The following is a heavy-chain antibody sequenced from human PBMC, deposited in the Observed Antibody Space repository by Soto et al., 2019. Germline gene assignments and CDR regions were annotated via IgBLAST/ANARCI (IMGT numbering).Heavy chain of an antibody. J-gene: IGHJ4*02. CDR2: ISAYNGNT. V-gene: IGHV1-18*01. CDR3: ARMRYFDWLHRPYFDY. CDR1: GYTFTSYG. D-gene: IGHD3-9*01. Sequence: QVQLVQSGAEVKKPGASVKVSCKASGYTFTSYGISWVRQAPGQGLEWMGWISAYNGNTNYAQKLQGRVTMTTDTSTSTAYRELRSLRSDDTAVYYCARMRYFDWLHRPYFDYWGQGTLVTVSS.